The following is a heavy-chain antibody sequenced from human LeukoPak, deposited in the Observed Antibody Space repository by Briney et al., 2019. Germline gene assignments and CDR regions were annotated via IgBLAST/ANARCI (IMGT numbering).Heavy chain of an antibody. J-gene: IGHJ4*02. V-gene: IGHV4-39*01. CDR3: ARLPPTESSGWGRPFDY. D-gene: IGHD6-19*01. CDR1: GGSISSSSYF. CDR2: VYDSGST. Sequence: KPSGTLSLTCTVSGGSISSSSYFWGWIRQPPGKGLEWIGSVYDSGSTYYNPSLKSRVTISVDTSKNQFSLKLSSVTAADTAVFYCARLPPTESSGWGRPFDYWGQGTLVTVSS.